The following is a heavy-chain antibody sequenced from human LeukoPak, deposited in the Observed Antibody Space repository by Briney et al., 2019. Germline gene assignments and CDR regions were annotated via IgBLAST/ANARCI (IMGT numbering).Heavy chain of an antibody. V-gene: IGHV1-46*01. J-gene: IGHJ5*02. Sequence: ASVKVSCKASGYTFTSYYMHWVRQAPGQGLEWMGLINPSGGSTSYAQKFQGRVTMTRDTSTSTVYMELSSLRSEDTAVYYCARVPLVVVPAARLNWFDPWGQGTLVTVSS. CDR1: GYTFTSYY. CDR2: INPSGGST. D-gene: IGHD2-2*01. CDR3: ARVPLVVVPAARLNWFDP.